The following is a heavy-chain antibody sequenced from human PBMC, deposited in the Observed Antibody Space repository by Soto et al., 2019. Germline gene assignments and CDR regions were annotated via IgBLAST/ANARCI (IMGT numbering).Heavy chain of an antibody. Sequence: GGSLRLSCAASGFTFSNAWMSWVRQAPGKGLEWVGRIKSKTDGGTTDYAAPVKGSFTISRDDSKNTQYLQMNSLKTEDTAVYYCTARNYDFWSGYPDMIDYWGQGTLVTVSS. CDR2: IKSKTDGGTT. V-gene: IGHV3-15*01. CDR3: TARNYDFWSGYPDMIDY. J-gene: IGHJ4*02. D-gene: IGHD3-3*01. CDR1: GFTFSNAW.